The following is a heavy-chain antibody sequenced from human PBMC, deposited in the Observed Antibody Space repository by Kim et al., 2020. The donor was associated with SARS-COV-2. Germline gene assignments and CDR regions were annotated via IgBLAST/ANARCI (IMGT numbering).Heavy chain of an antibody. D-gene: IGHD3-3*01. CDR3: ARNRFYRIFGVEGYYMDV. CDR2: IDWDDDK. Sequence: SCPTLVNPTQTLTLTCTFSGFSLSTSGMCVSWIRQPPGKALEWLARIDWDDDKYYSTSLKTRLTISKDTSKNQVVLTMTNMDPVDTATYYCARNRFYRIFGVEGYYMDVWGKGTTVTVSS. J-gene: IGHJ6*03. V-gene: IGHV2-70*11. CDR1: GFSLSTSGMC.